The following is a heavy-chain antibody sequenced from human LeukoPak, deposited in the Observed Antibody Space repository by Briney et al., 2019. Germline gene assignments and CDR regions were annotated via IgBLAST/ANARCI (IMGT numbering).Heavy chain of an antibody. CDR1: GASISNYY. D-gene: IGHD6-13*01. V-gene: IGHV4-59*01. J-gene: IGHJ1*01. CDR2: IYYSGST. CDR3: ARSITSSWYGDFQH. Sequence: SETLSLTCTVSGASISNYYWSWIRQPPGKGLEWVGYIYYSGSTNYNPSLKSRVTISVDTSKNQFSLKLSSVTAADTAVYYCARSITSSWYGDFQHWGQGTLVTVSS.